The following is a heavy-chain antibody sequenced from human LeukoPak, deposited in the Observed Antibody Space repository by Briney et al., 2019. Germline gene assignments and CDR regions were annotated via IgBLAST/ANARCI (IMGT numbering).Heavy chain of an antibody. Sequence: GASVKVSCKASGYTFTSYGISWVRQAPGQGLEWMGWINAGNGNTKYSQKFQGRVTITRDTSASTAYMELSSLRSEDTAVYYCARWGLGVTIDYWGQGTLVTVSS. J-gene: IGHJ4*02. CDR1: GYTFTSYG. CDR2: INAGNGNT. D-gene: IGHD3-16*01. V-gene: IGHV1-18*04. CDR3: ARWGLGVTIDY.